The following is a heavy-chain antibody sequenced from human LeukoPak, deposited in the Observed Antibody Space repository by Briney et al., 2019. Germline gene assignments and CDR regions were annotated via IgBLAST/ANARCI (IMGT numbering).Heavy chain of an antibody. J-gene: IGHJ3*02. Sequence: GGSLRLSCAASGFTVSSNYMSWVRQAPGKGLEWVSVIYSGGSTYYADSVKGRFTISRDNAKNSLYLQMNSLRAEDTAVYYCAREPPTYYYDSSGYRDAFDIWGQGTMVTVSS. CDR2: IYSGGST. V-gene: IGHV3-66*01. D-gene: IGHD3-22*01. CDR3: AREPPTYYYDSSGYRDAFDI. CDR1: GFTVSSNY.